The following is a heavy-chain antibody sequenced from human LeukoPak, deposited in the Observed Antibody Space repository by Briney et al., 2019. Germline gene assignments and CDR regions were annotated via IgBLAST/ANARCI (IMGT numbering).Heavy chain of an antibody. J-gene: IGHJ4*02. CDR2: ISYDGSNK. V-gene: IGHV3-30-3*01. CDR3: ARAAHIAVAGPDY. D-gene: IGHD6-19*01. CDR1: GFTFGSYA. Sequence: GGSLRLSCAASGFTFGSYAMHWVRQAPGKGLEWVAVISYDGSNKYYADSVKGRFTISRDNSKNTLYLQMNSLRAEDTAVYCCARAAHIAVAGPDYWGQGTLVTASS.